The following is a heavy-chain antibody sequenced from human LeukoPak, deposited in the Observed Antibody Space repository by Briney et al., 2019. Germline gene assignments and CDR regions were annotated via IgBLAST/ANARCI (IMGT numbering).Heavy chain of an antibody. CDR2: IFYSGST. J-gene: IGHJ3*02. V-gene: IGHV4-59*12. D-gene: IGHD3-10*01. CDR3: AKSNGYGLVDI. Sequence: GSLRLSYAASGFTFSSYSMNWVRQAPGKGLEWIGNIFYSGSTYYSPSVKSRVTISLDTSRNQFSLKLNSVTAADTAVYYCAKSNGYGLVDIWGQGTMVTVSS. CDR1: GFTFSSYS.